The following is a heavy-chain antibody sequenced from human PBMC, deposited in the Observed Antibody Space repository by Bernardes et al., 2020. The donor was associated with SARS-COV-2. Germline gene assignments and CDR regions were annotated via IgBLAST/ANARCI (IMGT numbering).Heavy chain of an antibody. CDR1: GFTFSNYA. V-gene: IGHV3-23*01. J-gene: IGHJ4*02. Sequence: VGSLRLSCAASGFTFSNYAMSWVRQAPGKGLEWVSAISGSGSNTYYVDSVKGRFTISRDNSKNTLYLQINSLRAEDTAVYYCAKSQGTSMAEYWGQGTLVTVSS. CDR3: AKSQGTSMAEY. D-gene: IGHD5-18*01. CDR2: ISGSGSNT.